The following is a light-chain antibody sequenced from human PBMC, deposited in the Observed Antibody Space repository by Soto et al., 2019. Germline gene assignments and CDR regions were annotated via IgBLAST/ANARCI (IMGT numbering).Light chain of an antibody. CDR1: QSVSSSY. V-gene: IGKV3-20*01. J-gene: IGKJ3*01. Sequence: EIVVTQAPGTLSLSPGERATLSCRASQSVSSSYLAWYQQKPGQAPRLLIYGASSRATGIPDRFSGSGSGTDFTLTISRLEPEDFAVYYCQHYGTSALFGPGTNVDIK. CDR3: QHYGTSAL. CDR2: GAS.